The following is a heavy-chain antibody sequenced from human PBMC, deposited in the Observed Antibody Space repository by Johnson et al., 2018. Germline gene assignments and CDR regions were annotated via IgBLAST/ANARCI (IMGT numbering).Heavy chain of an antibody. D-gene: IGHD3-3*01. CDR1: GFTFSSYG. CDR2: ISYDGSNK. Sequence: QVQLVQSGGGVVQPGRSLRLSCAASGFTFSSYGMHWVRQAPGKGLEWVAVISYDGSNKYYADSVKGRFTISRDNSKNTLYLQMNSLRAEDTAVYYCAKDRSGSGYPHDAFDIWGQGTMVTVSS. CDR3: AKDRSGSGYPHDAFDI. J-gene: IGHJ3*02. V-gene: IGHV3-30*18.